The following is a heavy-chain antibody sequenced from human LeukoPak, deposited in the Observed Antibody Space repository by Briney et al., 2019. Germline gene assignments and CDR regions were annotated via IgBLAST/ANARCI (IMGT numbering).Heavy chain of an antibody. CDR3: ARVSGWYHNGYYGMDV. V-gene: IGHV1-69*13. J-gene: IGHJ6*02. CDR2: IIPISGTA. D-gene: IGHD6-19*01. Sequence: SVKVSCKASGGTFSSYAISWVRQAPGQGLEWMGGIIPISGTANYAQKFQGRVTITADESTSTAYMELSSLRSEDTAVYYCARVSGWYHNGYYGMDVWGQGTTVTVSS. CDR1: GGTFSSYA.